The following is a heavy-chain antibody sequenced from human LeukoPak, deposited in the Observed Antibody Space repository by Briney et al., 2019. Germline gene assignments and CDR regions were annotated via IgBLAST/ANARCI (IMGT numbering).Heavy chain of an antibody. CDR2: IYYSGST. CDR3: ARVQGIAAAGPRNWFDP. CDR1: GGSISSGGYY. Sequence: SETLSLTCTVSGGSISSGGYYWSWIRQHPGKGLEWIGYIYYSGSTYYNPSLKSRVTISVDTSKNQFSLKLSSVTAADTAVYYCARVQGIAAAGPRNWFDPWGQGTLVTVSS. D-gene: IGHD6-13*01. V-gene: IGHV4-31*03. J-gene: IGHJ5*02.